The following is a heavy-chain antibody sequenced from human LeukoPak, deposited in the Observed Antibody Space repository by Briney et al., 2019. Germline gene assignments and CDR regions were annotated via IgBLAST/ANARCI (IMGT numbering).Heavy chain of an antibody. V-gene: IGHV3-9*01. CDR2: ISWNSGSI. CDR3: AKDRGWDYYDSSGIDY. D-gene: IGHD3-22*01. Sequence: PGGSLRLSCAASGFTFDDYAIHWVRQAPGKGLEWVSGISWNSGSIGYADSVKGRFTISRDNAKNSLYLQMNSLRAEDTALYYCAKDRGWDYYDSSGIDYWGQGTLVTVSS. J-gene: IGHJ4*02. CDR1: GFTFDDYA.